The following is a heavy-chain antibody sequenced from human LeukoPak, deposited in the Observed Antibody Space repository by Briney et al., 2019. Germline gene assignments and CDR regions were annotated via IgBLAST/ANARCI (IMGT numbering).Heavy chain of an antibody. CDR1: GYTFTGYY. CDR3: ARDGYSGHDSIQLWFCLDY. CDR2: INPNSGGT. Sequence: ASVKVSCKASGYTFTGYYMHWVRQAPGQGLEWMGWINPNSGGTNYAQKFQGRVTMTRDTSISTAYMELSRLRSDDTAVYYCARDGYSGHDSIQLWFCLDYWGRGTLVTVSS. V-gene: IGHV1-2*02. D-gene: IGHD5-12*01. J-gene: IGHJ4*02.